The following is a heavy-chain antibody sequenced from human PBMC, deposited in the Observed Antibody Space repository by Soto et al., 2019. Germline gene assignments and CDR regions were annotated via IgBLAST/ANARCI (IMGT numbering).Heavy chain of an antibody. Sequence: PSETLSLTCTVSGGSISSSSYYWGWIRQPPGKGLEWIGSIYYRGSTYYNPSLKSRVTISLDTSRNQFSLKLSSVTAADTAVYYCATSGAELRDYYYYYGMDVWGQGTTVTVSS. J-gene: IGHJ6*02. CDR2: IYYRGST. V-gene: IGHV4-39*07. CDR1: GGSISSSSYY. D-gene: IGHD1-7*01. CDR3: ATSGAELRDYYYYYGMDV.